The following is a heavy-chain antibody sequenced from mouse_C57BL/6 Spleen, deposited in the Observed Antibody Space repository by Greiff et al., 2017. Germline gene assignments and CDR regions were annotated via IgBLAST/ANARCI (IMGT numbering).Heavy chain of an antibody. D-gene: IGHD2-3*01. Sequence: VQLQESGPGLVQPSQSLSITCTVSGFSLTSYGVHWVRQSPGKGLEWLGVIWRGGSTDYNAAFMSRLSITKDNSKSQVFFNMNSLQADYTAIYSCDTIYDGYNYYAMDYWGQGTSVTVSS. CDR2: IWRGGST. CDR1: GFSLTSYG. CDR3: DTIYDGYNYYAMDY. V-gene: IGHV2-5*01. J-gene: IGHJ4*01.